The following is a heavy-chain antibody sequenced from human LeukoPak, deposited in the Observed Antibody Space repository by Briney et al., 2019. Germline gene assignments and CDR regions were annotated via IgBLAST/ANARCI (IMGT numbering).Heavy chain of an antibody. J-gene: IGHJ4*02. CDR2: IIPIFGTA. D-gene: IGHD2-15*01. Sequence: SVKVSCKASGGTFSSYAISWVRQAPGQGLEWMGGIIPIFGTANYAQKFQGRVTITTDESTSTAYMELSSLRSEDMAVYYCARGAPYCSGGSCHAYWGQGTLVTVSS. CDR3: ARGAPYCSGGSCHAY. CDR1: GGTFSSYA. V-gene: IGHV1-69*05.